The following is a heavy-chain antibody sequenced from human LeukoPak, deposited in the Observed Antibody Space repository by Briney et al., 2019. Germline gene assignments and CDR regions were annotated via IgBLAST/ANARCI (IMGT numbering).Heavy chain of an antibody. CDR2: IIPILGFA. Sequence: GASVKVSCKASGGTFSSYTISWVRQAPGQGLEWMGRIIPILGFANYAQKFQGRVTITADKSTSPASMELSSLRSEDTAVYYCAREGPTMIVLADAFDIWGQGTMVTVSS. CDR3: AREGPTMIVLADAFDI. J-gene: IGHJ3*02. D-gene: IGHD3-22*01. V-gene: IGHV1-69*04. CDR1: GGTFSSYT.